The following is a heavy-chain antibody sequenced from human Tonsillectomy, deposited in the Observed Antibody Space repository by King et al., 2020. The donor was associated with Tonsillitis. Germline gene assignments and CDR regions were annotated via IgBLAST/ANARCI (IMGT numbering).Heavy chain of an antibody. CDR3: AKDYHSSGWEDAFDV. CDR2: ISWNSGSL. D-gene: IGHD6-19*01. V-gene: IGHV3-9*01. Sequence: VQLVESGGGLVRPGRSLRLSCAASRFTFDDYAMHWVRQAPGKGLEWVSGISWNSGSLASADSVKGRFTISRDNAKNSLYLQMNSRRAEDTALYYCAKDYHSSGWEDAFDVWGQGTMVIVSS. CDR1: RFTFDDYA. J-gene: IGHJ3*01.